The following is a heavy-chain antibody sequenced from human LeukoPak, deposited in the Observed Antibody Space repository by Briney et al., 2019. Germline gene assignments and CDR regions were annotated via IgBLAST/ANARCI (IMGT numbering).Heavy chain of an antibody. Sequence: SETLSLTCTVSGGSISSGSYYWSWIRQPAGKGLEWIGRIYTSGSTNYNPSLKSRVTMSVDTSKNQFSLKLSSVTAADTAVYYCARFRAAAGTSGMDVWGQGTTVTVSS. D-gene: IGHD6-13*01. CDR2: IYTSGST. J-gene: IGHJ6*02. CDR1: GGSISSGSYY. CDR3: ARFRAAAGTSGMDV. V-gene: IGHV4-61*02.